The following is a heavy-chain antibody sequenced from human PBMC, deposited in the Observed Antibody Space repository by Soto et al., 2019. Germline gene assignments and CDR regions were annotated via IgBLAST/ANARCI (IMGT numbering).Heavy chain of an antibody. V-gene: IGHV1-3*01. CDR2: INDGNGNT. CDR3: ARKGSGSPYYYYGMDV. Sequence: QVQLVQSGAEVKKPGASVKVSCTASGYTFTSYAMHWVRQAPGQRLEWMGWINDGNGNTKYSQKFQGRVTITRDTSASTGYMELSSLRSEDTAVYYCARKGSGSPYYYYGMDVWGQGTTVTVSS. J-gene: IGHJ6*02. CDR1: GYTFTSYA. D-gene: IGHD3-10*01.